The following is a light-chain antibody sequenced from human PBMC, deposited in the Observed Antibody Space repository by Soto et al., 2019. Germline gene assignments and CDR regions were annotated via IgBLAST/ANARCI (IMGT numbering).Light chain of an antibody. J-gene: IGKJ1*01. CDR3: QQYNNWPPT. Sequence: EIVMTQSPATLSVSPGERATLSCRASQSVSSNFAWYQQKPGQAPRLLIYGASTRATGIPARFSGSGSGTEFTLTISSLPTEDFAVYYCQQYNNWPPTFCQGTKVEIK. V-gene: IGKV3-15*01. CDR1: QSVSSN. CDR2: GAS.